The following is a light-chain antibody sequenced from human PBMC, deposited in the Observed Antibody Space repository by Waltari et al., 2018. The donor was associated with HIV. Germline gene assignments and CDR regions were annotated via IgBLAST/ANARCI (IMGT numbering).Light chain of an antibody. V-gene: IGLV2-23*02. J-gene: IGLJ3*02. Sequence: QSARTQPASVSGSPGESITISSTGTSSDVGSHNLFSWYQQHPGKPPKLMIYEVTKRPSGVSNRFSGSKSGNTASLTISGLQAEDEADYYCNSYATGSAWVFGGGTKLTVL. CDR1: SSDVGSHNL. CDR2: EVT. CDR3: NSYATGSAWV.